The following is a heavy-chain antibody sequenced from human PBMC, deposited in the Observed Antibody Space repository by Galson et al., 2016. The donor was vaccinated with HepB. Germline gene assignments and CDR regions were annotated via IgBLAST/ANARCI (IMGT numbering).Heavy chain of an antibody. CDR2: IYSGGST. D-gene: IGHD4-11*01. J-gene: IGHJ3*02. V-gene: IGHV3-66*01. CDR1: GFTVSSHY. CDR3: ARVMSVSDAFDI. Sequence: SLRLSCAASGFTVSSHYMSWVRQAPGKGLEWVSVIYSGGSTYYADSVKGRFTISRDNSKNTLYLQMNSLRAEDTAVYYCARVMSVSDAFDIWGQGTMVTVSS.